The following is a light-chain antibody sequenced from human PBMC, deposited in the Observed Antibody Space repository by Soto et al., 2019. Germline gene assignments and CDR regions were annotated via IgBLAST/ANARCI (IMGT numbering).Light chain of an antibody. J-gene: IGLJ3*02. CDR1: SSDVGAYNY. Sequence: QSALTQPASVSGSPGQSITISCTGTSSDVGAYNYVSWYQHHPAKAPKLLIYDVNNRPSGVSNRFSGSKSGNTASLTISGLQVEDEADYYCVSYTGTTTPVLFGGGTKLTVL. CDR3: VSYTGTTTPVL. V-gene: IGLV2-14*03. CDR2: DVN.